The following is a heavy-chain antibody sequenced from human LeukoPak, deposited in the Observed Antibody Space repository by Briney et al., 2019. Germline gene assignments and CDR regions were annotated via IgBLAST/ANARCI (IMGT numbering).Heavy chain of an antibody. V-gene: IGHV3-53*01. CDR3: AKSGYNRFDY. D-gene: IGHD5-24*01. Sequence: GGSLRLSCAASGFIVSSNYMSWVRQAPGKGLEWVSVIYSGGSTLYADSVKGRFTISRDNSKNTLYLQMNSLRAEDTAVYYCAKSGYNRFDYWGQGTLVTVSS. J-gene: IGHJ4*02. CDR1: GFIVSSNY. CDR2: IYSGGST.